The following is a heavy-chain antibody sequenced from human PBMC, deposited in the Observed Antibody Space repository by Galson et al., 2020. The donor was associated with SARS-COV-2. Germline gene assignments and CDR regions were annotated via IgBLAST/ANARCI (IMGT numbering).Heavy chain of an antibody. Sequence: GESLKISCAASGFTFSSYAMSWVRQAPGKGLEWVSAISGSGGSTYYADSVKGRFTISRDNSKNTLYLQMNSRRAEDTAVYYCAKSQAQWELLVGAFDIWGQGTMVTVSS. CDR1: GFTFSSYA. CDR2: ISGSGGST. V-gene: IGHV3-23*01. D-gene: IGHD1-26*01. CDR3: AKSQAQWELLVGAFDI. J-gene: IGHJ3*02.